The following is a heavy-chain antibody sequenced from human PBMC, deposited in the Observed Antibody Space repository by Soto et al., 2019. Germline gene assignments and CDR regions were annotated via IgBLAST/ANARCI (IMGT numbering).Heavy chain of an antibody. CDR2: VYYSGST. CDR3: ARFLVQTTMGGVQ. V-gene: IGHV4-39*01. D-gene: IGHD5-18*01. J-gene: IGHJ4*02. Sequence: QLQLQESGPGLVKSSETLSLTCTVSGGTISSSSYSWGWIRQPPGKGLEWIGTVYYSGSTDCNPSRRGRVTISADTAKNQFSLKLASVTAADTALYCCARFLVQTTMGGVQWGRGTMVTVAS. CDR1: GGTISSSSYS.